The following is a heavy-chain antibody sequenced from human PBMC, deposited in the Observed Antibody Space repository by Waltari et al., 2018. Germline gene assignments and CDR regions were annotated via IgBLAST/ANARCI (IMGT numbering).Heavy chain of an antibody. CDR1: GLTLSSYT. CDR3: AGAAYSGYPRRFDP. D-gene: IGHD5-12*01. J-gene: IGHJ5*02. Sequence: EVQLVESGGGLVKPGGSLRLPCTAPGLTLSSYTMNWVRQAPGKGLEWVSSISSSSSYIYYADSVKGRFTISRDNAKNSLNLQMNSLRGEDTAVYYCAGAAYSGYPRRFDPWGQGTLVTVSS. V-gene: IGHV3-21*01. CDR2: ISSSSSYI.